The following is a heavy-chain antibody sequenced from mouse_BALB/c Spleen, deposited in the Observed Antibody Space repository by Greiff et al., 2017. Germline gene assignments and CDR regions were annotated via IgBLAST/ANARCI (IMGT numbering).Heavy chain of an antibody. CDR3: AREEVRRYFDY. CDR1: GYTFTSYV. D-gene: IGHD2-14*01. J-gene: IGHJ2*01. CDR2: INPYNDGT. V-gene: IGHV1-14*01. Sequence: VQLKESGPELVKPGASVKMSCKASGYTFTSYVMHWVKQKPGQGLEWIGYINPYNDGTKYNEKFKGKATLTSDKSSSTAYMELSSLTSEDSAVYYCAREEVRRYFDYWGQGTTLTVSS.